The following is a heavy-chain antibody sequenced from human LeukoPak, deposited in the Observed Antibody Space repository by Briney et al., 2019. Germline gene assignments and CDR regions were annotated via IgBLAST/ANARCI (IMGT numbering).Heavy chain of an antibody. D-gene: IGHD3-9*01. V-gene: IGHV1-8*01. CDR2: MNPNSGNT. CDR3: ARGRSERYFDWLLTDYYYYYMDV. Sequence: GASVKVSCKASGYTFTSYDINWVRQATGQGLEWMGWMNPNSGNTGYAQKFQGRVTMTRNTSISTAYMELSSLRSEDTAVYYCARGRSERYFDWLLTDYYYYYMDVWGKGTTVTISS. J-gene: IGHJ6*03. CDR1: GYTFTSYD.